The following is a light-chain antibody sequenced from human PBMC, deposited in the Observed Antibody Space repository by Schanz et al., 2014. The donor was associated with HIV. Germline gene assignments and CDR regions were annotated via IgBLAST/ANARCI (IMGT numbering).Light chain of an antibody. J-gene: IGKJ1*01. Sequence: DIQMTQSPSTLSASVGDRLTITCRASQSISTWLAWYQQKPGKAPKVLIYKATTLESGVPSRFSGSGSGTDFTLTISSLQPEDFATYYCQQLSSYPWTFGQGTKVEIK. CDR3: QQLSSYPWT. V-gene: IGKV1-5*03. CDR1: QSISTW. CDR2: KAT.